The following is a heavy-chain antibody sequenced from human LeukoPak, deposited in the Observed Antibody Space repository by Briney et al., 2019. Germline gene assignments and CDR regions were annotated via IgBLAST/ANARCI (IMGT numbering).Heavy chain of an antibody. CDR1: GFTFSSFW. Sequence: GGSLRLSCAASGFTFSSFWIHWVRQAPGKGLVWVSRINSDGSSTTYADSVKGRFTISRDNAKNTVYLQMNSLRAEDTAVYYCARGWDGYSYGIWGQGALVTVSS. CDR2: INSDGSST. V-gene: IGHV3-74*01. D-gene: IGHD5-18*01. CDR3: ARGWDGYSYGI. J-gene: IGHJ4*02.